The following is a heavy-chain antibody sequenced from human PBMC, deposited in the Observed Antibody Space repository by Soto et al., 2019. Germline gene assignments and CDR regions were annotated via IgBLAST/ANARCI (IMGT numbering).Heavy chain of an antibody. J-gene: IGHJ6*03. D-gene: IGHD5-18*01. CDR2: INPNSGGT. V-gene: IGHV1-2*04. Sequence: ASVKVSCKASGYTFTGYYMHWVRQAPGQGLEWMGWINPNSGGTNYAQKFQGWVTMTRDTSISTAYMELSRLRSDDTPVYYCARGTYSYGLYYYYYLDVWGKGTTVTVSS. CDR1: GYTFTGYY. CDR3: ARGTYSYGLYYYYYLDV.